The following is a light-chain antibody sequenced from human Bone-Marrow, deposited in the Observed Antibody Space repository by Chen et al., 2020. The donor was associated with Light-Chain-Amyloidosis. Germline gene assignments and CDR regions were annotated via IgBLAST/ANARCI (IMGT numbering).Light chain of an antibody. CDR3: QAWDNSAAV. J-gene: IGLJ2*01. CDR2: QDE. CDR1: RLGHRY. V-gene: IGLV3-1*01. Sequence: SYEWTQPLSVSVSLGQTASITCSGDRLGHRYAYWYRQKPGQSPVLVIYQDEKRPSGIPERFSGSNSGSAATLTISGTQAVDEADYYCQAWDNSAAVFGGGTKLTVL.